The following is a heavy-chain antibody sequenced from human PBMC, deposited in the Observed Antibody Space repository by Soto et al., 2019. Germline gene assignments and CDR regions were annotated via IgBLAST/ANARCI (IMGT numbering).Heavy chain of an antibody. CDR1: GGIFSSCT. CDR2: IIPNFGIT. CDR3: AREDQYMRNWWGMGYNGMDV. J-gene: IGHJ6*02. V-gene: IGHV1-69*13. D-gene: IGHD2-8*02. Sequence: SVKVSCKASGGIFSSCTINWVRQAPGQGPEWMGGIIPNFGITNYAQKFQGRVTIAADEPTRTVYMDLYSLTYEDTAVYYCAREDQYMRNWWGMGYNGMDVWGQGTTVTVYS.